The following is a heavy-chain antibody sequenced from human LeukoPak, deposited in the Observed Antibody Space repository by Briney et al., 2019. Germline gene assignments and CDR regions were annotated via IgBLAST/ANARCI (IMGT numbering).Heavy chain of an antibody. J-gene: IGHJ4*01. CDR2: ISGSGGRT. CDR1: DLIFASYA. D-gene: IGHD3-22*01. Sequence: GSLTPPSAAYDLIFASYAIDWCRQAPGTGLEWVSGISGSGGRTDYADPVKGRFTISRDNSKNTLYTQMNSLRAEDTAVYYCAKGSYYDSGCYGTFSFCYWG. CDR3: AKGSYYDSGCYGTFSFCY. V-gene: IGHV3-23*01.